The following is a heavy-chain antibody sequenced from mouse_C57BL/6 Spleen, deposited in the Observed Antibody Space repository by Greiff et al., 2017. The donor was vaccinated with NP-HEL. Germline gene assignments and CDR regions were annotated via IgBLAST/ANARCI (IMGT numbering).Heavy chain of an antibody. CDR2: IYPGDGDT. Sequence: QVQLKQSGAELVKPGASVKISCKASGYAFSSYWMNWVKQRPGKGLEWIGQIYPGDGDTNYNGKFKGKATLTADKSSSTAYMQLSSLTSEDSAVYFCARSENDVVEGYWGQGTTLTVSS. V-gene: IGHV1-80*01. CDR1: GYAFSSYW. D-gene: IGHD2-3*01. J-gene: IGHJ2*01. CDR3: ARSENDVVEGY.